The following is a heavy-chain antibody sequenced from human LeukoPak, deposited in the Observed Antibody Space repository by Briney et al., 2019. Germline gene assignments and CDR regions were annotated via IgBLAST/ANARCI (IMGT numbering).Heavy chain of an antibody. CDR2: ISNDGANK. D-gene: IGHD7-27*01. J-gene: IGHJ5*02. Sequence: GRSLRLSCAASGFTFSSYGMHWVRQAPGKGLEWVAVISNDGANKYNADSVKGRFTISRDNSKNTLYLKMNRLRAEDTRVYYCEKEIFKWGSWFDPWGQGPLVTVSS. V-gene: IGHV3-30*18. CDR1: GFTFSSYG. CDR3: EKEIFKWGSWFDP.